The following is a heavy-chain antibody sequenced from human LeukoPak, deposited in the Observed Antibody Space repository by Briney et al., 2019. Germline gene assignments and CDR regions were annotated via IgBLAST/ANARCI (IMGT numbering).Heavy chain of an antibody. J-gene: IGHJ4*02. CDR1: GGSISSYY. Sequence: SETLSLTCTVSGGSISSYYWSWIRQPAGKGLEWIGRTYTSGSTNYNPSLKSRVTMSVDMSKNQFSLKLSSMIAADTAVYYCARVKVALGYCSGGSCYSGSDWGQGTLVTVSS. CDR3: ARVKVALGYCSGGSCYSGSD. V-gene: IGHV4-4*07. CDR2: TYTSGST. D-gene: IGHD2-15*01.